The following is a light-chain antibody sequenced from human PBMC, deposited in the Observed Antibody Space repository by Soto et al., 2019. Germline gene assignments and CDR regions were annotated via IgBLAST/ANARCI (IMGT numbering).Light chain of an antibody. V-gene: IGKV3-20*01. CDR1: QSVSSSY. CDR3: QQYGSSPGT. CDR2: GAS. J-gene: IGKJ2*01. Sequence: EIVMTQSPGTLSLSPGERATLSCRASQSVSSSYLAWYQQKPGQAPRLLIYGASSRATGIPDRFSGRGSGTDFTLTNSRLEPEDCAVYYCQQYGSSPGTFGQGTKLEIK.